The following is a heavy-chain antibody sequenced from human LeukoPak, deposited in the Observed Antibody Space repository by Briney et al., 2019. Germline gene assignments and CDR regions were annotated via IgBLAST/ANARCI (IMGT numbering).Heavy chain of an antibody. CDR1: GGSISSYY. CDR2: IYYSGST. D-gene: IGHD3-10*01. Sequence: SETLSLTCTVSGGSISSYYWSWIRQPPGKGLEWIGHIYYSGSTNYNPSLKSRVTISVDTSKNQFSLKLSSVTAADTAVYYCAREESMVRGTSWFDPWGQGTLVTVSS. CDR3: AREESMVRGTSWFDP. J-gene: IGHJ5*02. V-gene: IGHV4-59*12.